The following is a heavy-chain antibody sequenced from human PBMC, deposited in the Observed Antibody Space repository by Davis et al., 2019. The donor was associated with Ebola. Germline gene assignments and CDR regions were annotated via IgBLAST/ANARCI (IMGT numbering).Heavy chain of an antibody. J-gene: IGHJ5*02. D-gene: IGHD6-19*01. CDR2: VYYTGST. CDR3: ARHGLQWLAQHWFDP. V-gene: IGHV4-59*08. Sequence: SETLSLTCSVSGGSIDSYYWSWIRKSPGKGLEWIGYVYYTGSTDYNPSLKSRVTISVDTPKNQFSRNLRSVTAADTAVYYCARHGLQWLAQHWFDPWGQGTLVTVSS. CDR1: GGSIDSYY.